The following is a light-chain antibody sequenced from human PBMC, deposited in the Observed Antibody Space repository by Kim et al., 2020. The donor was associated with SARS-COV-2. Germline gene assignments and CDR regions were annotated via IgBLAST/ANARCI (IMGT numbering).Light chain of an antibody. V-gene: IGLV1-51*01. CDR1: SSNIGNNY. Sequence: GQTVTISCSRSSSNIGNNYVAWYQHFPGTGPRVLIYDNNKRPSGTPDRFSGSKSGTSATLGITGLQTGDEADYYCGTWDSSLSAWVFGGGTKVTVL. CDR2: DNN. J-gene: IGLJ3*02. CDR3: GTWDSSLSAWV.